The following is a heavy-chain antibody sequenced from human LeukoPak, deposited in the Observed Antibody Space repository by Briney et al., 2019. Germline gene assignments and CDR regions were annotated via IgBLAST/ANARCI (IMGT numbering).Heavy chain of an antibody. Sequence: GGSLRLSCAASGFTFSSYEMNWVRQAPGKGLEWVAVISYDGSNKYYADSVKGRFTISRVNSKNTLYLQMNSLRTEDTAIYYCAREDSSASYYFDYWGQGTLVTVSS. V-gene: IGHV3-30-3*01. CDR2: ISYDGSNK. D-gene: IGHD3-22*01. CDR1: GFTFSSYE. CDR3: AREDSSASYYFDY. J-gene: IGHJ4*02.